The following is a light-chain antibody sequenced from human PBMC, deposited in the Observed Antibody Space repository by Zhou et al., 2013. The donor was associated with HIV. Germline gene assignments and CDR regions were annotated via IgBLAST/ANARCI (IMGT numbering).Light chain of an antibody. J-gene: IGKJ1*01. CDR3: MQGSHWPPWT. CDR1: QSLELSDGNAY. CDR2: KVS. V-gene: IGKV2-30*02. Sequence: DVMMTQSPLSLPVTLGQPASISCRSSQSLELSDGNAYLNWFHQRPGQSPRRLIYKVSNRDSGVPNRFSGSGSGTDFTLKISRVEAEDVGVYYCMQGSHWPPWTFGQGTKVEIK.